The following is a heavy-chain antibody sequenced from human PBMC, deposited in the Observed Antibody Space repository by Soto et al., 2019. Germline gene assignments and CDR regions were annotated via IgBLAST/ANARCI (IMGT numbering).Heavy chain of an antibody. CDR2: IYSGGST. CDR3: ARDSSGWINPTVYYYYGMDV. Sequence: GSLRLSCAASGFTVSSNYMSWVRQAPGKGLEWVSVIYSGGSTYYADSVKGRFTISRDNSKNTLYLQMNSLRAEDTAVYYCARDSSGWINPTVYYYYGMDVWGQGTTVTVSS. D-gene: IGHD6-19*01. J-gene: IGHJ6*02. CDR1: GFTVSSNY. V-gene: IGHV3-53*01.